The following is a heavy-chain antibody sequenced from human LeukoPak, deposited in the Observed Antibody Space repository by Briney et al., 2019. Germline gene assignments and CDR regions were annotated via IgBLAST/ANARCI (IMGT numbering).Heavy chain of an antibody. CDR2: IYHSGST. Sequence: SETLSLTCAASGYSISSGYYWGWIRQPAGKGLEWIGSIYHSGSTYYNPPLKSRVTISVDTSKNQFSLKLSSVTAADTAVYYCARHLTWLLPYFDYWGQGTLVTVSS. V-gene: IGHV4-38-2*01. CDR1: GYSISSGYY. CDR3: ARHLTWLLPYFDY. D-gene: IGHD3-22*01. J-gene: IGHJ4*02.